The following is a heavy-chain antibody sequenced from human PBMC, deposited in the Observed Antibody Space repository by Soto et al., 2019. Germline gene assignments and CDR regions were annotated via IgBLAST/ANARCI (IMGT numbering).Heavy chain of an antibody. CDR3: ARDRLGYCSGGSCYSPNAYFDY. CDR2: TYYRSKWYN. CDR1: GDSVSSNSAA. V-gene: IGHV6-1*01. Sequence: SQTLSLTCAISGDSVSSNSAAWNWIRQSPSRGLEWLGRTYYRSKWYNDYAVSVKSRITINPDTSKNQFSLQLNSVTPEDTAVYYCARDRLGYCSGGSCYSPNAYFDYWGQGTLVTVSS. D-gene: IGHD2-15*01. J-gene: IGHJ4*02.